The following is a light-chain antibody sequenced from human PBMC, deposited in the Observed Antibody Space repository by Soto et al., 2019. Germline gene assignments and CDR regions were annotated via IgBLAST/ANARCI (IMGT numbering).Light chain of an antibody. CDR1: QSISSS. J-gene: IGKJ1*01. CDR2: AAS. CDR3: QQSYSGPRT. Sequence: DIQMTQSPSSLSASVGDRVSITCRASQSISSSLNWYQQKPGKAPDLLIYAASDLQSGVPSRFSGSGSGTDFTLTISSLQPEDFATYYCQQSYSGPRTFGQGTKVDIK. V-gene: IGKV1-39*01.